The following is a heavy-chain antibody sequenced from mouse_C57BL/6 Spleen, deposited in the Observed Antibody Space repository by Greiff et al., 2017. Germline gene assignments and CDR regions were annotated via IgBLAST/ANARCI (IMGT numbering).Heavy chain of an antibody. CDR1: GFTFSSYG. CDR2: ISSGGSYT. Sequence: EVKVVESGGDLVKPGGSLKLSCAASGFTFSSYGMSWVRQTPDKRLEWVATISSGGSYTYYPDSVKGRFTISRDNAKNTLYLQMSSLKSEDTAMYYCARQGTGNFDYWGQGTTLTVSS. D-gene: IGHD4-1*01. V-gene: IGHV5-6*01. CDR3: ARQGTGNFDY. J-gene: IGHJ2*01.